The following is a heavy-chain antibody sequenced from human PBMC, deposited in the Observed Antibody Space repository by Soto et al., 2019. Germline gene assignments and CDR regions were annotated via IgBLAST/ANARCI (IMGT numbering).Heavy chain of an antibody. V-gene: IGHV5-51*01. D-gene: IGHD3-9*01. CDR1: GYSFASYW. Sequence: GESLKISCKGSGYSFASYWIAWVRQLPDKGLEWMGIIYPGDSDTRYSPSFQGQVTISADKSISPTYLQWSSLQASDTAIYYCARVDHGLDVWGQGTTVTVSS. J-gene: IGHJ6*02. CDR3: ARVDHGLDV. CDR2: IYPGDSDT.